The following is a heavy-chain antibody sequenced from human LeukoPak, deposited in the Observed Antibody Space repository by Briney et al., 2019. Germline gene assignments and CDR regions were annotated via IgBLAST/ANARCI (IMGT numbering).Heavy chain of an antibody. CDR3: ARPAPYYDILTGYLGELFDY. CDR1: GYTLTELS. V-gene: IGHV1-24*01. CDR2: FDPEDGET. Sequence: ASVKVSCKVSGYTLTELSMHWVRQAPGKGLEWMGGFDPEDGETIYAQKFQGRVTMTEDTSTDTAYMELSSLRSDDTAVYYCARPAPYYDILTGYLGELFDYWGQGTLVTVSS. J-gene: IGHJ4*02. D-gene: IGHD3-9*01.